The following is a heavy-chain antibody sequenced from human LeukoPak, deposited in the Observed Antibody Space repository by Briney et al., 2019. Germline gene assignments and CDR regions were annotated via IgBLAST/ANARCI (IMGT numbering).Heavy chain of an antibody. J-gene: IGHJ5*02. Sequence: PSETLSLTCTVSGGSISSSSYYWGWIRQPPGKGLEWIGSIYYSGSTYYNPSLKSRVTISVDKSKNQFSLILTSVTAADTAVYYCARYEVAHNWFDPWGQGTLVTVSS. D-gene: IGHD2-15*01. CDR1: GGSISSSSYY. CDR2: IYYSGST. V-gene: IGHV4-39*07. CDR3: ARYEVAHNWFDP.